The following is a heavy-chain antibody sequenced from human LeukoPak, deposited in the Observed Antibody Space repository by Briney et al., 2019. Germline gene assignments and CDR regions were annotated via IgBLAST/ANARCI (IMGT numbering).Heavy chain of an antibody. J-gene: IGHJ6*02. Sequence: PGRSLRLSCAASGFTFDDYAMHWARQAPGKGLEWVSGISWNSGSIGYADSVKGRFTISRDNAKNSLYLQMNSLRAEDTALYYCAKEDIVVVPAAIRRRGMDVWGQGTTVTVSS. CDR1: GFTFDDYA. CDR2: ISWNSGSI. V-gene: IGHV3-9*01. CDR3: AKEDIVVVPAAIRRRGMDV. D-gene: IGHD2-2*02.